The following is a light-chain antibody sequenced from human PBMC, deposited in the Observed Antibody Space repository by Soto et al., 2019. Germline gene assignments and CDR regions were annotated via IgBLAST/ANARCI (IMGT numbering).Light chain of an antibody. Sequence: EIVMTQSPATLSVSPGERATLSCRASHSVSSNLAWYQQKPGQAPRLLIYGASTRATGIPARFSGSGSETEFTLTISSLQSEDFSVYECQQYNNWPPETFGQGTKVEIK. CDR3: QQYNNWPPET. CDR2: GAS. CDR1: HSVSSN. J-gene: IGKJ1*01. V-gene: IGKV3-15*01.